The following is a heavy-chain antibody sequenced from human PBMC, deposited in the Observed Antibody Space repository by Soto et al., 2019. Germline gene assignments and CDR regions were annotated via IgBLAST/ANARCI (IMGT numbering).Heavy chain of an antibody. D-gene: IGHD3-16*01. CDR3: ASGNGSRWGSPQLDY. J-gene: IGHJ4*02. V-gene: IGHV1-3*01. CDR2: INAGNGNT. Sequence: ASVKVSCKASGYTFTSYAMHWVRQAPGQRLEWMGWINAGNGNTKYSQKFQGRVTITRDTSASTAYMELSSLRSEDTAVYYCASGNGSRWGSPQLDYWGQGTLVTVSS. CDR1: GYTFTSYA.